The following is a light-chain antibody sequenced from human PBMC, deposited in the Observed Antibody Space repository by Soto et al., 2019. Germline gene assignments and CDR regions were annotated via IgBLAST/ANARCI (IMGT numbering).Light chain of an antibody. J-gene: IGKJ1*01. CDR1: QSVSSN. CDR2: CAS. CDR3: QQYNNWPPHT. V-gene: IGKV3-15*01. Sequence: EILMTQSPATLFISPGERTTLSCRPSQSVSSNLAWYQQKPGQAPRLLIYCASTRATGIPARFSGSGSGTEFTLTIISLQSEDFSVYYCQQYNNWPPHTFGQGTKVDIK.